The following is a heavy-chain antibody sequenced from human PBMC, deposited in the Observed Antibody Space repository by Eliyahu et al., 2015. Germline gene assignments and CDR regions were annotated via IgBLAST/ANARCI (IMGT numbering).Heavy chain of an antibody. CDR3: ARGLMDSSSWFDY. Sequence: QVQLQQWGAGLLKPSETLSXXXAVYGGSFSGYYXSWIRQPPGKGLEWIGEINHSGSTNYNPSLKSRVTISVDTSKNQFSLKLSSVTAADTAVYYCARGLMDSSSWFDYWGQGTLVTVSS. CDR1: GGSFSGYY. CDR2: INHSGST. J-gene: IGHJ4*02. V-gene: IGHV4-34*01. D-gene: IGHD6-13*01.